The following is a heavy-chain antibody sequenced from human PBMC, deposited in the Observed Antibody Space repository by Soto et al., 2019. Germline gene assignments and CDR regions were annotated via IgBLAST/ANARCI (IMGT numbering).Heavy chain of an antibody. CDR3: ARDLPPYGYDSSHPFDY. J-gene: IGHJ4*02. CDR1: GYIFSSYG. V-gene: IGHV1-18*01. D-gene: IGHD3-22*01. Sequence: ASVKVSCKASGYIFSSYGITWVRQAPGQGPEWMGWISPYNGNTYYAQKLQGIVTMTTDTLTSTASMELRSLRSDDTAAYYCARDLPPYGYDSSHPFDYWGQGTLVTVSS. CDR2: ISPYNGNT.